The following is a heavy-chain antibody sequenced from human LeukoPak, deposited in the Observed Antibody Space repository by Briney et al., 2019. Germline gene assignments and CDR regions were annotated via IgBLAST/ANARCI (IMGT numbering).Heavy chain of an antibody. J-gene: IGHJ4*02. CDR3: ARGLSGDYAYYFDY. D-gene: IGHD4-17*01. CDR2: INHSGST. Sequence: SETLSLTCAVYGGSFSGYYWSWIRQPPGKGLEWIGEINHSGSTNYNPSLKSRVTISVDTSKNQFSLKLSSVTAADTAVYYCARGLSGDYAYYFDYWGQGTLVTVSS. CDR1: GGSFSGYY. V-gene: IGHV4-34*01.